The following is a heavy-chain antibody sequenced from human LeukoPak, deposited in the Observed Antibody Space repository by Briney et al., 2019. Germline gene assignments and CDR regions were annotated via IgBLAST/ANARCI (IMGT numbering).Heavy chain of an antibody. CDR3: ARDRGSGWPDAFDI. Sequence: GGSLRLSCAASGFTFSGHAMSWVRQAPGKGLEWVSSISSSSSYIYYADSVKGRFTISRDNAKNSLYLQMNSLRAEDTAVYYCARDRGSGWPDAFDIWGQGTMVTVSS. CDR1: GFTFSGHA. D-gene: IGHD6-19*01. CDR2: ISSSSSYI. J-gene: IGHJ3*02. V-gene: IGHV3-21*01.